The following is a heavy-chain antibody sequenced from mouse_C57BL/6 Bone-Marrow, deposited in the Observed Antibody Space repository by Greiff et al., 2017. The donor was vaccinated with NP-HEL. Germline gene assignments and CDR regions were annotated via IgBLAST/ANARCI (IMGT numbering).Heavy chain of an antibody. D-gene: IGHD1-1*01. CDR1: GYTFTSYL. CDR3: ARYYNGSSSLDY. V-gene: IGHV1-72*01. CDR2: LDPNSGGT. J-gene: IGHJ2*01. Sequence: QVHVKQSGAELVKPGASVKLSCKASGYTFTSYLMHWVKQRPGRGLEWIGRLDPNSGGTKYNEKFKSKATLTVDKPSSTAYMQLNSLTSEDSAVYYCARYYNGSSSLDYWGQGTTLTVSS.